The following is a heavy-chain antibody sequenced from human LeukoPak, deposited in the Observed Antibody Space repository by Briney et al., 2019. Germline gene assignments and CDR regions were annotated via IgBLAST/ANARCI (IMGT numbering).Heavy chain of an antibody. CDR2: ISSNGGST. Sequence: GGSLRLSCAASGFTFSSYAMHWVRQAPGKGLEYVSAISSNGGSTYYANSVKGRFTISRDNAKNSLFLQMNSLRAEDTAVYYCARDGVLRYFDYYYYYTDVWGKGTTVTISS. CDR3: ARDGVLRYFDYYYYYTDV. D-gene: IGHD3-9*01. CDR1: GFTFSSYA. J-gene: IGHJ6*03. V-gene: IGHV3-64*01.